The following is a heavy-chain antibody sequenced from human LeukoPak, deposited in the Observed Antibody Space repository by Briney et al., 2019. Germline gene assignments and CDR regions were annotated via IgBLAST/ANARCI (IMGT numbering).Heavy chain of an antibody. J-gene: IGHJ4*02. D-gene: IGHD2-21*01. CDR3: ARDQFREGVDY. Sequence: ASVQVSCKTSGYTFTSYYIHWLRQAPGQGLEWMGIINPSGGSTSYAQKFQGRVTMTRDTSTSTVYMELSSLRSEDTAVYYCARDQFREGVDYWGQGTLVTVSS. CDR2: INPSGGST. CDR1: GYTFTSYY. V-gene: IGHV1-46*01.